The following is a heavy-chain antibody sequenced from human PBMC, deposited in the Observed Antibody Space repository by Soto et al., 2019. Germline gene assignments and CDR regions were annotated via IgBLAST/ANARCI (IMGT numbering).Heavy chain of an antibody. V-gene: IGHV4-31*03. CDR3: ARARVATIDLWSFDY. CDR2: IYYSGST. D-gene: IGHD5-12*01. Sequence: PSETLSLTCTVSGGSISSGGYYWSWIRQHPGKGLEWIGYIYYSGSTYYNPSLKSRVTISVDTSKNQFSLKLSSVTAADTAVYYCARARVATIDLWSFDYWGQGTLVTVSS. J-gene: IGHJ4*02. CDR1: GGSISSGGYY.